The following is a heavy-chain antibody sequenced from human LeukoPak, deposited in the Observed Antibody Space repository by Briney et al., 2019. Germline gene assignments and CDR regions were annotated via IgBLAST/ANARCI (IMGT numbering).Heavy chain of an antibody. CDR1: GGTFSSYA. D-gene: IGHD2-21*02. CDR3: ASTYCGGDCYSLPYFDY. Sequence: SVKVSRKASGGTFSSYAISWVRQAPGQGLEWMGGIIPIFGTANYAQRFQGRVTITTDESTSTAYMELSSLRSDDTAVYYCASTYCGGDCYSLPYFDYWGQGTQVTVSS. V-gene: IGHV1-69*05. J-gene: IGHJ4*02. CDR2: IIPIFGTA.